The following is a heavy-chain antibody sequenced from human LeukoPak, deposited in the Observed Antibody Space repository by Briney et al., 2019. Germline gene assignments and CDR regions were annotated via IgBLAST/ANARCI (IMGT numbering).Heavy chain of an antibody. CDR1: GYTFTGYY. Sequence: ASVKVSCKASGYTFTGYYMHWVRQAPGQGLEWMGWINPNSGGTNYAQKFQGRVTMTRDTSISTAYMELSRLRSDETAVYSCARVAGYDSSGYLYAFDIWGQGTMVTVSS. CDR3: ARVAGYDSSGYLYAFDI. J-gene: IGHJ3*02. CDR2: INPNSGGT. D-gene: IGHD3-22*01. V-gene: IGHV1-2*02.